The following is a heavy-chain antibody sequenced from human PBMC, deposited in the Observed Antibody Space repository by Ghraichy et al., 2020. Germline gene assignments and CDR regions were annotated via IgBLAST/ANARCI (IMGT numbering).Heavy chain of an antibody. D-gene: IGHD3-22*01. Sequence: SETLSLTCTVSGGSISSYYWSWIRQPPGKGLEWIGYTFYSGRTNYNPSLKRRVPISADTSKNPFSLKLSSVTAADTAVYYCARVYYYDSSGYYNFVYWGQVTLVTVSS. CDR3: ARVYYYDSSGYYNFVY. CDR1: GGSISSYY. J-gene: IGHJ4*02. V-gene: IGHV4-59*01. CDR2: TFYSGRT.